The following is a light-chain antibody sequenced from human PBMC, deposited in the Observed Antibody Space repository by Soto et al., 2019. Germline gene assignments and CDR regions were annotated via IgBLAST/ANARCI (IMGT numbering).Light chain of an antibody. CDR2: GAS. J-gene: IGKJ3*01. V-gene: IGKV1-39*01. Sequence: DIQTTQSPSSLSAFVGDRVTITCRASQSISTYLNWYQQKPGKAPNLLIDGASSLRSGVPSRFSGSGSGTDFTLTISSLQPEDFATYYCQQSYSAPLTFGPGTKVDIK. CDR3: QQSYSAPLT. CDR1: QSISTY.